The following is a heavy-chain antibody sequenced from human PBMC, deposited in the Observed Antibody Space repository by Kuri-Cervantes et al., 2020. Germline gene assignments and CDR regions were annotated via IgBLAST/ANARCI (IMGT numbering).Heavy chain of an antibody. Sequence: ESLKISCAASGFTFSSYWMSWVRQAPGKGLEWIGEINHSGSTNYNPSLKSRVTISVDTSKNQFSLKLSSVTAADTAVYYCARGRIRGGYYGDYVISRAFDIWGQGTMVTVSS. CDR1: GFTFSSYW. D-gene: IGHD4-17*01. CDR3: ARGRIRGGYYGDYVISRAFDI. J-gene: IGHJ3*02. CDR2: INHSGST. V-gene: IGHV4-34*01.